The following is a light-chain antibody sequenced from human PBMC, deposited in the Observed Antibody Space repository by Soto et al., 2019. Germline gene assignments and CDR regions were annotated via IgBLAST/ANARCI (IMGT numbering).Light chain of an antibody. Sequence: EIVLTQSPATPSLSPGERATLSCRASQSINSHLVWYQQKPGQAPRLLMYDTSIRATDIPARFSGSGSGTDFTLAISSLEPEDFAVYYCQQRSNWPLTFGGGTKVEIK. CDR1: QSINSH. CDR3: QQRSNWPLT. CDR2: DTS. V-gene: IGKV3-11*01. J-gene: IGKJ4*01.